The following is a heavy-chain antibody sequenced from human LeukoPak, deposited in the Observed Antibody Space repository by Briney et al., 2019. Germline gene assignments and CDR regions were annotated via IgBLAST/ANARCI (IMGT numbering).Heavy chain of an antibody. V-gene: IGHV3-11*01. CDR1: GFTFSDYY. J-gene: IGHJ4*02. Sequence: GGSLRLSCAASGFTFSDYYMSWIRQAAGKGLEWVSYISSSGSTIYYADSVKGRFTISRDNAKNSLYLQMNSLRAEDTAVYYCARDTFYDSSGYYGYWGPGTLVTVSS. CDR2: ISSSGSTI. CDR3: ARDTFYDSSGYYGY. D-gene: IGHD3-22*01.